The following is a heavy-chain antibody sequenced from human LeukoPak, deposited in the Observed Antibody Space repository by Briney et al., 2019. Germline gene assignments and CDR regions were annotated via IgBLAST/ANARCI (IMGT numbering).Heavy chain of an antibody. D-gene: IGHD3-3*01. J-gene: IGHJ4*02. Sequence: ASVKVSCKASGYTFTGYYMHWVRQAPGQGLEWMGRINPNSGGTNYAQKFQGRVTMTRDTSISTAYMELSRLRSDDTAVYYCAREETSIFGVVIIPLSFDYWGQGTLVTVSS. CDR1: GYTFTGYY. CDR3: AREETSIFGVVIIPLSFDY. V-gene: IGHV1-2*06. CDR2: INPNSGGT.